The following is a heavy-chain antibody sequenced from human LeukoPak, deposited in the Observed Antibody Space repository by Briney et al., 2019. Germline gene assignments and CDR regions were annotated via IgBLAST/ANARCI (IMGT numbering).Heavy chain of an antibody. D-gene: IGHD2-2*01. CDR1: GFTFDDYA. J-gene: IGHJ5*02. Sequence: HPGGSLRLSCAASGFTFDDYAMHWVRQAPGKGLEWVSGISWNSGSIGYADSVKGRFTISRDNAKNSLYLQMNSLRAEDTALYYCAKGRDKYQLLSKNWFDPWGQGTLVTVSS. CDR2: ISWNSGSI. CDR3: AKGRDKYQLLSKNWFDP. V-gene: IGHV3-9*01.